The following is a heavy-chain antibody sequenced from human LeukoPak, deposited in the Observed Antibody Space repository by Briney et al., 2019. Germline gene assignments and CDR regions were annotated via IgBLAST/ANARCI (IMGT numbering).Heavy chain of an antibody. D-gene: IGHD6-13*01. V-gene: IGHV4-59*01. Sequence: SQSRSLTCSVDGGSSSRKYCSWLRQPPGKNLKWIGYIYYSGSTNYNPSLKSRVTISVDTSKNQFSLKLSSVTAADTAVYYCARDWRIAAAGDYYYYGMDVWGKGTTVTVSS. CDR1: GGSSSRKY. CDR2: IYYSGST. CDR3: ARDWRIAAAGDYYYYGMDV. J-gene: IGHJ6*04.